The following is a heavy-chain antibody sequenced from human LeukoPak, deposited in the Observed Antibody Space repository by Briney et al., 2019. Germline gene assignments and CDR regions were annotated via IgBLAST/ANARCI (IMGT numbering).Heavy chain of an antibody. V-gene: IGHV4-39*07. Sequence: SETLSLTCTVSGGSISSYYWSWIRQPPGKGLEWIGSIYDSGSTYYNPSLKSRVTISVDTSKNQFSLKLSSVTAADTAVYYCASPPQRGLRLGELSLNAFDIWGQGTMVTVSS. CDR1: GGSISSYY. CDR2: IYDSGST. D-gene: IGHD3-16*02. CDR3: ASPPQRGLRLGELSLNAFDI. J-gene: IGHJ3*02.